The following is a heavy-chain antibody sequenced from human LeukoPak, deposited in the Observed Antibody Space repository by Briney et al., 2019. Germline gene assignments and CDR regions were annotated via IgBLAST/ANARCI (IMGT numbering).Heavy chain of an antibody. J-gene: IGHJ6*02. CDR2: VYYSGSI. D-gene: IGHD3-9*01. CDR3: AGKYYDILTGYTAMDV. Sequence: PSETLSLTCTVSGGSISTSYWNWIRQPPGKGLEWIGYVYYSGSINYNPSLKSRVTISVDTSKNQFSLKLTSVTAADTAVYYCAGKYYDILTGYTAMDVWGQGTTVTVSS. CDR1: GGSISTSY. V-gene: IGHV4-59*01.